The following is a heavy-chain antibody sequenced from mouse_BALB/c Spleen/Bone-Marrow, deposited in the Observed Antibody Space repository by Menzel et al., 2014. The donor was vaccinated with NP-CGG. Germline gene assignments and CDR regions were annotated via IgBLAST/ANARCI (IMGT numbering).Heavy chain of an antibody. J-gene: IGHJ3*01. CDR1: GFNIKDTY. D-gene: IGHD2-2*01. V-gene: IGHV14-3*02. CDR2: IDPANGNT. CDR3: ARGYDGFAY. Sequence: EVQRVESGAELVKPGASVKLSCTASGFNIKDTYMHWVKQRPEQGLGWIGRIDPANGNTKYDPKFQGKATITADTSSNTAYLQLSSLTSEDTAVYYCARGYDGFAYWGQGTLVTVSA.